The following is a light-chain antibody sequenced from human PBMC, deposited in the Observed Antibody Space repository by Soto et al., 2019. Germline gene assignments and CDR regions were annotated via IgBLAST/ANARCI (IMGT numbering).Light chain of an antibody. Sequence: DIQMTQSPSTLSASVGDRVASTCGASQSIRDSLAWYQQKPGKAPDLLISDVSSLERGVASRFSGSGSGTEFTLTISSMQPDDFATYYCQQYHGYSRTFGQGTKVDI. V-gene: IGKV1-5*01. CDR2: DVS. CDR1: QSIRDS. J-gene: IGKJ1*01. CDR3: QQYHGYSRT.